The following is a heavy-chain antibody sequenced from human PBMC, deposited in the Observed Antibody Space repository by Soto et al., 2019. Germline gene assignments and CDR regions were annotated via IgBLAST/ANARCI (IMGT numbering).Heavy chain of an antibody. CDR3: AKEAVAGTLAY. V-gene: IGHV3-30*18. D-gene: IGHD6-19*01. J-gene: IGHJ4*02. CDR1: GFTFSSYG. Sequence: QVQLVESGGGVVQPGRSLRLSCAASGFTFSSYGMHWVRQAPGKGLEGVAVISYDGSNKYYADSVKGRFTISRDNFKNTLYLQMNSLRAEDTAVYYCAKEAVAGTLAYWGQGTLVTVSS. CDR2: ISYDGSNK.